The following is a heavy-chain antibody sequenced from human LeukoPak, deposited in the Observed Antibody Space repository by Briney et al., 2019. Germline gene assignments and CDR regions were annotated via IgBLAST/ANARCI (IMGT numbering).Heavy chain of an antibody. J-gene: IGHJ6*02. V-gene: IGHV4-34*01. CDR2: INHSGST. Sequence: PSETLSLTCAVYGGSFSGYYWRWIRQPPGKGLEWIGEINHSGSTNYNPSLKSRVTISVDTSKNQFSLKLSSVTAADTAVYYCARASDSIAVADTYGMDVWGQGTTVTVSS. CDR1: GGSFSGYY. CDR3: ARASDSIAVADTYGMDV. D-gene: IGHD6-19*01.